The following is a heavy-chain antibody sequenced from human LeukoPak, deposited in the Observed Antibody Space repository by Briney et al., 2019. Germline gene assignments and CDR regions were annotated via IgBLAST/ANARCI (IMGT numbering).Heavy chain of an antibody. CDR1: VGSICNSY. V-gene: IGHV4-59*07. D-gene: IGHD5-12*01. CDR2: ISTGGDI. CDR3: VRGPGRGYSLES. Sequence: PSDTLSLTCAVSVGSICNSYCSWARQPPGKGLEWIGYISTGGDINYNPSLKSRATMSINTSNNQLSLTLTSVTTADTAVYFCVRGPGRGYSLESWGQGSLVTVSS. J-gene: IGHJ4*02.